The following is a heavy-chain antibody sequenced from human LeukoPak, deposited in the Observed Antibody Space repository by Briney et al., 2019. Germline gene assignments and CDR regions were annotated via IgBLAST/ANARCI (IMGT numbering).Heavy chain of an antibody. V-gene: IGHV4-38-2*01. CDR1: GFTFSNAW. CDR3: ARILSTTVAGNWFDP. CDR2: IFYSGST. Sequence: GSLRLSCAASGFTFSNAWMSWVRQPPGKGLEWIGSIFYSGSTYYNPSLKSRVTISLDTSKIQFSLKLRSVTAADTAVYYCARILSTTVAGNWFDPWGQGTLVTVSS. D-gene: IGHD6-19*01. J-gene: IGHJ5*02.